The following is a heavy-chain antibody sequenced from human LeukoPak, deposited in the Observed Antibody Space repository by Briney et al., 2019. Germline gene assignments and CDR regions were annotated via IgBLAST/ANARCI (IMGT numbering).Heavy chain of an antibody. J-gene: IGHJ5*02. V-gene: IGHV3-66*01. D-gene: IGHD6-19*01. Sequence: GGSLRLSCSASGFYFANYGMNWVRQAPGKGLEWVSFIYSSVTHYSDSVKGRFTISRDNSRNTLFLQMNSLRAEDTAVYYCARDVPLAYSSGWYDYNWFDPWGQGTLVTVSS. CDR2: IYSSVT. CDR1: GFYFANYG. CDR3: ARDVPLAYSSGWYDYNWFDP.